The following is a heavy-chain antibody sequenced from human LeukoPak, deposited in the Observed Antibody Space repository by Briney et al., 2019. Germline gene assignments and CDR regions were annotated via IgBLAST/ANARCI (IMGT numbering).Heavy chain of an antibody. J-gene: IGHJ4*02. V-gene: IGHV3-66*01. Sequence: GGSLRLSCAASGFTVSSNYMSWVRQAPGKGLEWVSVIYSGGSTYYADSVKGRFTISRDNSKNTLYLQMNSLRAEDTAVYYCARGRGRSGSYAQYYFDYWGQGTLVTVSS. CDR3: ARGRGRSGSYAQYYFDY. D-gene: IGHD1-26*01. CDR1: GFTVSSNY. CDR2: IYSGGST.